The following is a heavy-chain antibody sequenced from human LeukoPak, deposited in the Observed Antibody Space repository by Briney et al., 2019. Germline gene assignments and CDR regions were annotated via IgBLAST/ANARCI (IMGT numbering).Heavy chain of an antibody. J-gene: IGHJ6*02. D-gene: IGHD5/OR15-5a*01. Sequence: GRSLRLSCAASGFTFSSYAMHWVRQAPGKGLEWVAVISYDGSNKYYADSVKGRFTISRDNSKNTLYLQMNSLRAEDTAVYYCARDRVQSYYYGMDVWGQGTTVTVSS. V-gene: IGHV3-30-3*01. CDR3: ARDRVQSYYYGMDV. CDR2: ISYDGSNK. CDR1: GFTFSSYA.